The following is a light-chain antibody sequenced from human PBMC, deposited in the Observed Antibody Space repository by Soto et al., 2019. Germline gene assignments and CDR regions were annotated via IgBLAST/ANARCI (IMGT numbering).Light chain of an antibody. V-gene: IGLV2-14*01. CDR1: SSDVGGYKY. CDR3: SSYTSSSTRV. J-gene: IGLJ1*01. Sequence: QSVLTQPASVSGSPGQSITISCTGTSSDVGGYKYVSWYQQHPGEAPKLMIYDVSNRPSGVSNRFSGFKSGNTASLTISGLQAEDEADYYCSSYTSSSTRVFGTGTKLTVL. CDR2: DVS.